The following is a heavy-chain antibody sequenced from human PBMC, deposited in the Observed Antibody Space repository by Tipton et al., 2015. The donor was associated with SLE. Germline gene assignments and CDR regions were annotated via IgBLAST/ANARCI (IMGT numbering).Heavy chain of an antibody. CDR2: IYHSGST. CDR1: GYSISSGYY. Sequence: TLSLTCAVSGYSISSGYYWGWIRQPPGKGLEWIGSIYHSGSTYYNPPPKSRVTMSVDTSKNHLSLNLSSVTAADTAVYYCARPSRGHGDYDNWGQGTQVTVSS. CDR3: ARPSRGHGDYDN. D-gene: IGHD4-17*01. V-gene: IGHV4-38-2*01. J-gene: IGHJ4*02.